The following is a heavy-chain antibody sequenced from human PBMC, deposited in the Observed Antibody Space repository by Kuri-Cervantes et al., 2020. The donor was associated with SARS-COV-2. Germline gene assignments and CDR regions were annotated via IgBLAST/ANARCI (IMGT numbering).Heavy chain of an antibody. CDR1: GFTFSSYS. CDR3: ARGGAYYYDSSGYYVLGPSEYSQH. V-gene: IGHV3-48*01. J-gene: IGHJ1*01. Sequence: GGSLRLSCAASGFTFSSYSMNWVRQAPGKGLEWVSYISSSSSTIYYADSVKGRFTISRDNAKNSLYLQMNSLRAEDTAVYYCARGGAYYYDSSGYYVLGPSEYSQHWGQGTLVTVSS. CDR2: ISSSSSTI. D-gene: IGHD3-22*01.